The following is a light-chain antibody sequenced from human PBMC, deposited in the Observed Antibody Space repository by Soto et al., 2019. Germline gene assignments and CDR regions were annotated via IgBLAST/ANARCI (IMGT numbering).Light chain of an antibody. J-gene: IGKJ4*01. CDR1: QSVSSY. CDR2: DAF. V-gene: IGKV3-11*01. Sequence: EIVLTQSPATLSLSPGERATLSCRASQSVSSYLTWYQQKPGQTPRLLIYDAFNRATGIPARFSGSGSGTDLTLTISSLEPEDFAVYYCQQRSNWPPLFGGGTKVEIK. CDR3: QQRSNWPPL.